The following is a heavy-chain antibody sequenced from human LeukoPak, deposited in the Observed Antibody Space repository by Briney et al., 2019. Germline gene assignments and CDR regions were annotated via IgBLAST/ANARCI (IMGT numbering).Heavy chain of an antibody. V-gene: IGHV1-2*02. J-gene: IGHJ4*02. CDR1: GYTFTDYY. CDR3: ASGSSSDF. CDR2: LHPNSGGT. Sequence: VKVSCKASGYTFTDYYMHWVRQAPGPGLEWMGWLHPNSGGTEYAQKFQGRVTMTRDTSISTAYMDLTRLTSDDTAVYYCASGSSSDFWGQGSLVTVSS. D-gene: IGHD6-13*01.